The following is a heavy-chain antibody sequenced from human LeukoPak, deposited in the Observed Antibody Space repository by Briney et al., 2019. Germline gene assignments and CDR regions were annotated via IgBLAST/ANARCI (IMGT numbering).Heavy chain of an antibody. CDR2: IKQDGSEK. Sequence: GGSLRLSCAASGFTFSSYWMSWVRQAPGKGLEWVANIKQDGSEKYYVDSVKGRFTISRDNAKNSLYLQMNSLRAEDTAVYYCARGEGVVGNYYYYYYMDVWGKGTTVTVSS. V-gene: IGHV3-7*01. D-gene: IGHD3-3*01. CDR1: GFTFSSYW. J-gene: IGHJ6*03. CDR3: ARGEGVVGNYYYYYYMDV.